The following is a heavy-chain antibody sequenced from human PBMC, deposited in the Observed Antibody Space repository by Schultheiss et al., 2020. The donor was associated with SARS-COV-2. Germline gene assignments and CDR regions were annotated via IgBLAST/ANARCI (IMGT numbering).Heavy chain of an antibody. CDR2: IYYSGST. CDR1: GGSISSYY. V-gene: IGHV4-59*01. D-gene: IGHD5-12*01. J-gene: IGHJ6*02. Sequence: SETLSLTCTVSGGSISSYYWSWIRQPPGKGLEWIGYIYYSGSTYYNPSLNSRVTISVDRSKNQFSLTLKSVTAADTAVYYCARGEVYSGYDPYYYYYGMDVWGQGTTVTVSS. CDR3: ARGEVYSGYDPYYYYYGMDV.